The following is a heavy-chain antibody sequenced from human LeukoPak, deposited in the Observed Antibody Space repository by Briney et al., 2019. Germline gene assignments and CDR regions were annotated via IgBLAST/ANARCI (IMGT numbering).Heavy chain of an antibody. V-gene: IGHV3-7*04. D-gene: IGHD3-22*01. Sequence: GGSLRLSCAASGFTFSSYWMSWVRQAPGKGLEWVANIKQHGSEKYYVDSVKGRFTISRDNAKNSLYLQMNSLRAEDTAVYYCAKELRYYYDSSGYYASYYCDYWGQGTLVTVSS. CDR2: IKQHGSEK. CDR3: AKELRYYYDSSGYYASYYCDY. CDR1: GFTFSSYW. J-gene: IGHJ4*02.